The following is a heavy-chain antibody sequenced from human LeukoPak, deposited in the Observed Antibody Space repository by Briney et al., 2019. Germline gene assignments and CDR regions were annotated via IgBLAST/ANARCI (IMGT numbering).Heavy chain of an antibody. D-gene: IGHD3-22*01. CDR1: GYTFTGYY. Sequence: ASVKVSCKASGYTFTGYYIHWVRRAPGQGLEWMGWINPNSGGTNHAQKFQGRVTLTRDTSISTAYLELSSLRSDDTAVYYCARGGSSGYYSFDYWGQGTLVTVSS. J-gene: IGHJ4*02. CDR3: ARGGSSGYYSFDY. V-gene: IGHV1-2*02. CDR2: INPNSGGT.